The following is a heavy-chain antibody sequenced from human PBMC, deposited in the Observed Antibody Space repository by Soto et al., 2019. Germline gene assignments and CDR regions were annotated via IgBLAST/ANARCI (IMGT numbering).Heavy chain of an antibody. CDR1: GGTFSSYA. Sequence: QVQLVQSGAEVKKPGSSVKVSCKASGGTFSSYAISWVRQAPGQGLEWMGGSIPIPGTANYAQKFQGRVRITAADSTSTAYMELSRLRSEDTAVYYCAISQRSSTSLEIYYYYYYGMDVWGQGTTVTVSS. CDR3: AISQRSSTSLEIYYYYYYGMDV. V-gene: IGHV1-69*01. J-gene: IGHJ6*02. D-gene: IGHD2-2*01. CDR2: SIPIPGTA.